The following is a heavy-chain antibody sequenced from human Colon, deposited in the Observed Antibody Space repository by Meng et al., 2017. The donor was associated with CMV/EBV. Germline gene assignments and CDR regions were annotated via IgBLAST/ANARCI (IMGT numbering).Heavy chain of an antibody. CDR3: VRDHGSSSWFFY. CDR2: IFDSGSA. J-gene: IGHJ4*02. CDR1: GGYVTKNTYD. Sequence: QESGPGLVKPSETLALTFIASGGYVTKNTYDWGWFRQPPGKSLEWIGTIFDSGSAFYNPSLQSRVSVSIDMSRNQLSLSLSSVTAADTAVYYCVRDHGSSSWFFYWGQGTLVTVSS. D-gene: IGHD6-13*01. V-gene: IGHV4-39*07.